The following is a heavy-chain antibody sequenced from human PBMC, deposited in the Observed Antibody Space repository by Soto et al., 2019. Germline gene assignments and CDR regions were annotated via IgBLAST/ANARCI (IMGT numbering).Heavy chain of an antibody. D-gene: IGHD5-18*01. CDR1: GGSISNSNYY. V-gene: IGHV4-39*01. J-gene: IGHJ4*02. CDR3: ARLRIQLWHLDY. Sequence: PSETLSLTCTVSGGSISNSNYYWGWIRQPPGKGLEWIGSIYYSGNTYHNPSLKSRVTISLDTSKNQFSLKLSSVTAADTAVYYCARLRIQLWHLDYWGQGTLVTVSS. CDR2: IYYSGNT.